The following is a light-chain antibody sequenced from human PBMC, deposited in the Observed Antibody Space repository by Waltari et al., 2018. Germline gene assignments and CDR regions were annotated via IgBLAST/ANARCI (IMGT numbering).Light chain of an antibody. CDR1: SRDVGGYNH. Sequence: QSGLTQPASVSGSPGQSIAISCTGTSRDVGGYNHVSWYQQHPGKVPKLIISEVSKRPSGVSDRFSGSKSGNTASLTISGLQAEDEADYYCTSYTNSNSWVFGGGTKLTVL. CDR3: TSYTNSNSWV. J-gene: IGLJ3*02. V-gene: IGLV2-14*01. CDR2: EVS.